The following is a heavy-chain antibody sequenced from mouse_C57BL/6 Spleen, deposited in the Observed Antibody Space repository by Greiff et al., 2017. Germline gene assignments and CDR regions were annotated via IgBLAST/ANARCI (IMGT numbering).Heavy chain of an antibody. CDR1: GYTFTDYN. CDR3: ARRFYSQYFDV. J-gene: IGHJ1*03. V-gene: IGHV1-18*01. D-gene: IGHD2-1*01. Sequence: EVKLQQSGPELVKPGASVKIPCKASGYTFTDYNMDWVKQSHGKSLEWIGDINPNNGGTIYNQKFKGKATLTVDKSSSTAYMELRSLTSEDTAVYYCARRFYSQYFDVWGTGTTVTVSS. CDR2: INPNNGGT.